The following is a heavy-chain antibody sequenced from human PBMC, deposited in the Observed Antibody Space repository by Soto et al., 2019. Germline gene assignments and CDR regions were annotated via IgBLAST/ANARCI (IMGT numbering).Heavy chain of an antibody. CDR2: ISYDGSKK. Sequence: PGGSLRLSCAASGFTFSSYAMHWVRQAPGKGLEWVADISYDGSKKYYVDSVRGRFTISRDNAKNSLYLQMNSLRAEDTAVYYCARDMMVVAATNHNYYYYYMDVWGKGTTVTVSS. CDR1: GFTFSSYA. V-gene: IGHV3-30-3*01. CDR3: ARDMMVVAATNHNYYYYYMDV. D-gene: IGHD2-15*01. J-gene: IGHJ6*03.